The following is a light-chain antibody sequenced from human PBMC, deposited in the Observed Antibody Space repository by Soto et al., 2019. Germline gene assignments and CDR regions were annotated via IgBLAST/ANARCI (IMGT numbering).Light chain of an antibody. J-gene: IGLJ3*02. CDR2: RTN. CDR3: AAFDDRLGAL. V-gene: IGLV1-47*01. Sequence: QSVLTRPPSVSGTPGQRVTISCSGSGSNIGGNYVYWYQQIPGTAPKLLIYRTNQRPSGVPDRVSASKSGTSASLAISGLRSEDEADYYCAAFDDRLGALFGGGTKLTVL. CDR1: GSNIGGNY.